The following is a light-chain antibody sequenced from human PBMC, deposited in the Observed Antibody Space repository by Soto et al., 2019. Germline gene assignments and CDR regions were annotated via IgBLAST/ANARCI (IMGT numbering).Light chain of an antibody. J-gene: IGKJ5*01. Sequence: EIVMTQSPATLSVSPGEIATLSCSASQSVSSSYLAWYQQKPGQAPRLLIYGASTRATGIPARFSGSGSGTEFTLTISSLQSEDFAVYYCQQYNNWPRITFGQGTRLEIK. CDR3: QQYNNWPRIT. V-gene: IGKV3-15*01. CDR2: GAS. CDR1: QSVSSSY.